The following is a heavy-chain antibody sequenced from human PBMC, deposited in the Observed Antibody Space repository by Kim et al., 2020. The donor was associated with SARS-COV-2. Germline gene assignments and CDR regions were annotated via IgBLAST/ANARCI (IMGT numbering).Heavy chain of an antibody. CDR3: AKVTSGNSGWFEYFQH. CDR2: IRDSGGST. J-gene: IGHJ1*01. CDR1: GFTFNNYA. Sequence: GGSLRLSCAASGFTFNNYAMSWVRQAPGKGLEWVSGIRDSGGSTKYADSVKGRFSISRDNSKNTLYLQMDSLRAEDTAVYYCAKVTSGNSGWFEYFQHWGQGTLVTVSS. V-gene: IGHV3-23*01. D-gene: IGHD6-19*01.